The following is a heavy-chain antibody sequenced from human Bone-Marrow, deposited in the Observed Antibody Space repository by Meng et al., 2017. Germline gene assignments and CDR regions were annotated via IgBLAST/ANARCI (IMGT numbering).Heavy chain of an antibody. CDR2: IKSNSDGGTT. CDR3: ATGAAAADH. CDR1: GLSFTDAW. D-gene: IGHD6-13*01. J-gene: IGHJ4*02. V-gene: IGHV3-15*01. Sequence: GESLKISCVASGLSFTDAWMSWVRQAPGKGLEWVGRIKSNSDGGTTDYAAPVKGRFTISRDDSKNTLYLQMNSLITEDTAVYFCATGAAAADHWGQGTLVTVSS.